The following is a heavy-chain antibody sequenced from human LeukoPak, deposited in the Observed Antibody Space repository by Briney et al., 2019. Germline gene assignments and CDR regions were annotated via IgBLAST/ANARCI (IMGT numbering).Heavy chain of an antibody. CDR3: ARHEEEDGYNAKTFGY. CDR2: VHYSGTT. Sequence: PSETLSLTCTVSGVSISSSNNFLGWIRQPPGKGLEWIGSVHYSGTTYYIPSLKSRVTISVDTSKNQFSLKLSSVTAADTAVYYCARHEEEDGYNAKTFGYWGQGTLVTVSS. D-gene: IGHD5-24*01. V-gene: IGHV4-39*01. J-gene: IGHJ4*02. CDR1: GVSISSSNNF.